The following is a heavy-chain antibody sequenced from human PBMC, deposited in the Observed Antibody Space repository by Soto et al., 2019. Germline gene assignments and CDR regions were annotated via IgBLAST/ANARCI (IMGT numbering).Heavy chain of an antibody. Sequence: LRLSCAASVFTFSGYSVNCVRQAPGKGLEWVSYISSGSKTIYYAESVKGRFTVSRDNARNSQYLQMSSLRDEDTAVYYCAREDILGVRSFDYWGQGTLVTVSS. CDR3: AREDILGVRSFDY. D-gene: IGHD3-9*01. CDR2: ISSGSKTI. CDR1: VFTFSGYS. V-gene: IGHV3-48*02. J-gene: IGHJ4*02.